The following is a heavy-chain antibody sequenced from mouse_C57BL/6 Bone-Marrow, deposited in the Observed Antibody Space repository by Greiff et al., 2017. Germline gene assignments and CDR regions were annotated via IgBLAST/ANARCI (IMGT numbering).Heavy chain of an antibody. CDR1: GYTFTSYW. CDR3: AREGTGTYDFDY. D-gene: IGHD4-1*01. CDR2: IHPNSGST. J-gene: IGHJ2*01. Sequence: VQLQQPGAELVKPGASVKLSCKASGYTFTSYWMHWVKQRPGQGLEWIGMIHPNSGSTNYNQKFKSKATLTVDKSSSTAYMQLSSLTSEDSAVYYCAREGTGTYDFDYWGQGTTLTVSS. V-gene: IGHV1-64*01.